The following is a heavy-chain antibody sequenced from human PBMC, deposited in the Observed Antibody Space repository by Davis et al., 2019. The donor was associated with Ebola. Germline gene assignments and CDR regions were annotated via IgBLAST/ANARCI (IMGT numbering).Heavy chain of an antibody. CDR2: ISYDGSNK. V-gene: IGHV3-30-3*01. D-gene: IGHD2-2*02. CDR3: ARGAPGCSSTSCYTTPWRYYGMDV. Sequence: GESLKISCAASGFTFSSYAMHWVRQAPGKGLEWVAVISYDGSNKYYADSVKGRFTISRDNSKNTLYLQMNSLRAEDTAVYYCARGAPGCSSTSCYTTPWRYYGMDVWGQGTTVTVSS. J-gene: IGHJ6*02. CDR1: GFTFSSYA.